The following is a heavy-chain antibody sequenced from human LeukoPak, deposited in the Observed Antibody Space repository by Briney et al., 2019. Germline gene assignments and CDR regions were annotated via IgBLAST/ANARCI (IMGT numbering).Heavy chain of an antibody. D-gene: IGHD3-16*01. CDR2: IHLDGRTT. V-gene: IGHV3-74*01. CDR1: GFTFSSYW. Sequence: GRSLRLSCAASGFTFSSYWMHWVRQPPGKGLVWVSRIHLDGRTTNYADSVKGRFTISRDNAKNTLYLEMNSLRAEDTAVYYCARGGSPSDYWGQGTLVTVS. J-gene: IGHJ4*02. CDR3: ARGGSPSDY.